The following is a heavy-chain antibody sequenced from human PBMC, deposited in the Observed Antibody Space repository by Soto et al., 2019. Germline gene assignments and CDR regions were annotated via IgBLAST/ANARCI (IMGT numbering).Heavy chain of an antibody. J-gene: IGHJ4*02. V-gene: IGHV4-59*01. CDR1: GDSINSYY. Sequence: QVQLQESGPGLVKPSETLSLTCSVSGDSINSYYWSWIRQPPGKGLEWIGYIYYSGSTNYNPSLQSRVTISVDTSKNHVSLKLSSVTAADTAVYYCARVRYSKIFDYWGQGILVTVSS. CDR2: IYYSGST. CDR3: ARVRYSKIFDY. D-gene: IGHD3-10*01.